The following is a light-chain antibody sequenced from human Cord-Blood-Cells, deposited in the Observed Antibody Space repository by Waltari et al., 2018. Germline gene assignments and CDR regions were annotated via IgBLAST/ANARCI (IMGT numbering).Light chain of an antibody. CDR3: QQSYSTPPEG. J-gene: IGKJ3*01. CDR1: QSISSY. V-gene: IGKV1-39*01. Sequence: DIQMTQSPSSLSASVGARVTITCRASQSISSYLNWYQQKPGKAPKLLIYAASSLQSGVPSRFSGSASGTDFTLTISSLKPEDFATDYCQQSYSTPPEGFDPGTKVDIK. CDR2: AAS.